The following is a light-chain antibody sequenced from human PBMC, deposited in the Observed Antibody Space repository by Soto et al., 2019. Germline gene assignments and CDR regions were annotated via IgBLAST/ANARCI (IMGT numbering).Light chain of an antibody. CDR2: STY. J-gene: IGLJ3*02. Sequence: QAVVTQEPSFSVSPGGTVTLTCGLSSGSVSTSYYPSWYQQTPGQAPRTLIYSTYTLSSGVPDRFSGSILGNKADLTITGAQADDESDYYCLLYVGSGIWVFGGGTKLTVL. CDR1: SGSVSTSYY. V-gene: IGLV8-61*01. CDR3: LLYVGSGIWV.